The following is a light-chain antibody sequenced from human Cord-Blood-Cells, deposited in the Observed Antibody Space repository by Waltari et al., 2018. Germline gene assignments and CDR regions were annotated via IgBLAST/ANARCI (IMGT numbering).Light chain of an antibody. V-gene: IGKV1-5*03. CDR3: QQYNSYSRT. CDR1: QGISSW. Sequence: DIQMPQSPSTLSASVGDRVTITCRASQGISSWFAWYQQKPGKAPKLLIYKASSLESGVPSRFSGSGSGTEFTLTISSLQPDDFATYYCQQYNSYSRTFGQGTKVEIK. CDR2: KAS. J-gene: IGKJ1*01.